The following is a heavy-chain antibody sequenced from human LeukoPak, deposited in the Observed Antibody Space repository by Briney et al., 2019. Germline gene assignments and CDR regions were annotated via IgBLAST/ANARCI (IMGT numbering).Heavy chain of an antibody. D-gene: IGHD6-13*01. J-gene: IGHJ5*02. CDR3: ARDASSWAGWFDP. V-gene: IGHV4-59*01. CDR2: IYYSGST. CDR1: GGSISRYF. Sequence: SETLSLTCTVSGGSISRYFWSWIRQPPGKGLEWIGYIYYSGSTNYNPSLKSRVTISVDTSMNRISLKLSSVTAADTAVYYCARDASSWAGWFDPWGQGTLVTVSS.